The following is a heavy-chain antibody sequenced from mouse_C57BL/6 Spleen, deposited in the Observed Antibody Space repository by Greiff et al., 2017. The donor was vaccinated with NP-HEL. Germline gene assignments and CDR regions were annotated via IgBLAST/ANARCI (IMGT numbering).Heavy chain of an antibody. Sequence: VQLQQSGAELARPGASVKLPCKASGYTFTSYGISWVKQRTGQGLEWIGEIYPRSGNTYYNEKFKGKATLTADKSSSTAYMELRSLTSEDSAVYFCARGEGSITTPGDYWGQGTTLTVSS. CDR3: ARGEGSITTPGDY. CDR1: GYTFTSYG. J-gene: IGHJ2*01. CDR2: IYPRSGNT. V-gene: IGHV1-81*01. D-gene: IGHD1-2*01.